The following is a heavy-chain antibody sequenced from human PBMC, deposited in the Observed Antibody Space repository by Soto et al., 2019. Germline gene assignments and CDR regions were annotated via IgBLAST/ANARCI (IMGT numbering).Heavy chain of an antibody. CDR3: ARESNYDNIRVIDY. J-gene: IGHJ4*02. CDR1: GGSISSGDYY. D-gene: IGHD3-9*01. Sequence: SETLSLTCTVSGGSISSGDYYWSWIRQPPGKCLEWIGYIYHSGSTYYNPSLKSRVTMSVDTSKNQLSRKRSSVTAADTAVYYCARESNYDNIRVIDYWGPGTLVTVS. V-gene: IGHV4-30-4*01. CDR2: IYHSGST.